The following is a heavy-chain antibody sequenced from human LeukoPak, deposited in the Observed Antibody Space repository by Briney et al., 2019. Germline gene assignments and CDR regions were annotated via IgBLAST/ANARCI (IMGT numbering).Heavy chain of an antibody. CDR2: IYHSGST. D-gene: IGHD3-22*01. Sequence: SETLSLTCAVSGYSISSGYYWGWIRQPPGKGLERIGSIYHSGSTYYNPSLKSRVTISVDTSKNQFSLKLSSVTAADTAVYYCARHVPRYDYYGSSGYYDLFDYWGQGTLVTVSS. V-gene: IGHV4-38-2*01. CDR1: GYSISSGYY. CDR3: ARHVPRYDYYGSSGYYDLFDY. J-gene: IGHJ4*02.